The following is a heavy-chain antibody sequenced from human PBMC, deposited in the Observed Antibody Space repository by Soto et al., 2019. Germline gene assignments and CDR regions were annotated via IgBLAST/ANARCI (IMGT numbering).Heavy chain of an antibody. J-gene: IGHJ4*02. Sequence: GGSLRLSCAASGFTFSSYSMNWVRQAPGKGLEWVSSISSSSSYIYYADSVKGRFTISRDNAKNSLYLQMNSLRAEDTAVYYCARAEVLRYYYDSSGSPPDYWGQGTLVTVSS. CDR1: GFTFSSYS. CDR3: ARAEVLRYYYDSSGSPPDY. V-gene: IGHV3-21*01. CDR2: ISSSSSYI. D-gene: IGHD3-22*01.